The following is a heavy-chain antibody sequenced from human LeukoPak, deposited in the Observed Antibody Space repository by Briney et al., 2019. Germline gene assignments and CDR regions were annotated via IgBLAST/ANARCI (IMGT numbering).Heavy chain of an antibody. CDR1: GGSISSGGYY. D-gene: IGHD3-22*01. Sequence: SETLSPTCTVSGGSISSGGYYWSWIRQHPGKGLEWIGYIYYSGSTYYNPSLKSRVTISVDTSKNQFSLKLSSVTAADTAVYYCARDRPRGWYYDGREDYGMDVWGQGTTVTVSS. V-gene: IGHV4-31*03. CDR3: ARDRPRGWYYDGREDYGMDV. CDR2: IYYSGST. J-gene: IGHJ6*02.